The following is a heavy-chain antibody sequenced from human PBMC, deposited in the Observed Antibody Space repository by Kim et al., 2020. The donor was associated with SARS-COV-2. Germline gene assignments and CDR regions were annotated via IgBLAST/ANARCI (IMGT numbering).Heavy chain of an antibody. Sequence: GGSLRLSCEASGFSFSSYAMSWVRLAPGKGLQWVSAISNRDDATFYADSVKGRFTISRDNSRNTLYLQMDRLRADDSALYFCAQIVFPVEPRFRFDYWC. CDR3: AQIVFPVEPRFRFDY. D-gene: IGHD2-15*01. V-gene: IGHV3-23*01. CDR2: ISNRDDAT. CDR1: GFSFSSYA. J-gene: IGHJ4*01.